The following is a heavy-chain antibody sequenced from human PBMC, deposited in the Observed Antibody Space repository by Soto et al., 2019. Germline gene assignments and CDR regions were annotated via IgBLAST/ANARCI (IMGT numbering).Heavy chain of an antibody. D-gene: IGHD6-25*01. CDR1: GYTFTGIG. Sequence: QVQWVQSGAAVKKPGASVKVSCQAAGYTFTGIGFSWLRQAPGQGLEWMGWISGYNDKTDYAQKFQGRVTVTKDTSTRTAYMELRSLRSDDTAVYYGARAASSAVSIFDYWGQGTLVTVSS. CDR3: ARAASSAVSIFDY. CDR2: ISGYNDKT. J-gene: IGHJ4*02. V-gene: IGHV1-18*04.